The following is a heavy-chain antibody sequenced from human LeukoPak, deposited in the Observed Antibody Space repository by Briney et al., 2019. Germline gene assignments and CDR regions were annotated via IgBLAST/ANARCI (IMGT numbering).Heavy chain of an antibody. CDR3: ARGRYSIGWGFDY. D-gene: IGHD6-19*01. V-gene: IGHV3-48*03. CDR1: GFTFSSYE. J-gene: IGHJ4*02. Sequence: GGSLRLSCAASGFTFSSYEMNWVRQAPGKGLEWVSYISSSGSTIYYADSVKGRFTISRDNAKNSLYLQMNGLRAEDTAVYYCARGRYSIGWGFDYWGQGTLVTVSS. CDR2: ISSSGSTI.